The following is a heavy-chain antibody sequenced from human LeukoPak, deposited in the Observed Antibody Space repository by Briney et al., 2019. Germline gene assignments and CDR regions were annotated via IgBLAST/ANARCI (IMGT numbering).Heavy chain of an antibody. Sequence: PGGSLRLSCAASGFTFSSYSMNWVRQAPGKGLEWVSSIIISSSYIYYADSVKGRFTISRVNAKTSLYLQMTGLRAEDTAVYYCGRGGAGRSGWYPDYWGEGTLVTVSS. CDR2: IIISSSYI. CDR3: GRGGAGRSGWYPDY. J-gene: IGHJ4*02. V-gene: IGHV3-21*01. D-gene: IGHD6-19*01. CDR1: GFTFSSYS.